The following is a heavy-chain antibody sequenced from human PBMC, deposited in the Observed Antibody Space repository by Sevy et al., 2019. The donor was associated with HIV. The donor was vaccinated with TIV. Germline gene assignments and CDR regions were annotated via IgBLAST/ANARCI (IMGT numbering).Heavy chain of an antibody. CDR2: IWYDGSDK. V-gene: IGHV3-33*01. CDR3: ARENIAVAGIGYYFDH. Sequence: GGSLRLSCVASGFTFSTYGMHWVRQAPGKGLEWVAVIWYDGSDKEDVDSVKGRFTIPRDNSKDTLYLQMNSLRAEDTAVYYCARENIAVAGIGYYFDHWGQGTLVTVSS. J-gene: IGHJ4*02. CDR1: GFTFSTYG. D-gene: IGHD6-19*01.